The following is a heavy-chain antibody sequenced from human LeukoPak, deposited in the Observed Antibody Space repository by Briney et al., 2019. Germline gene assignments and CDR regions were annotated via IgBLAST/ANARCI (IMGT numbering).Heavy chain of an antibody. J-gene: IGHJ4*02. D-gene: IGHD3-10*01. CDR2: IYHTGST. V-gene: IGHV4-4*02. CDR3: AREGDPTGSYYNY. CDR1: GVSISSSNR. Sequence: SGTLSLTCDVSGVSISSSNRWSWVRQPPGKGLEWIGEIYHTGSTNYNPSLKSRVTISVDKSKNQFSLNLNSVTAADTAVYYCAREGDPTGSYYNYWGQGILVTVSS.